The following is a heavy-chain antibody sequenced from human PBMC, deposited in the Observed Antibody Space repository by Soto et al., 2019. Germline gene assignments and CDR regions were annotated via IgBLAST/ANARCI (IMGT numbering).Heavy chain of an antibody. V-gene: IGHV4-4*07. CDR1: GAYFSDFS. CDR3: ARERGKNWTYEAH. Sequence: QVHQLESGPGLVKPWDTLSFPCTVSGAYFSDFSWSWIRQPAGKGLEWIGRITVNGITQYTPSFRSRVTMSMDTSRNQFSLNLQSATAADTALYYCARERGKNWTYEAHWGQGTLVTVSS. D-gene: IGHD1-7*01. J-gene: IGHJ1*01. CDR2: ITVNGIT.